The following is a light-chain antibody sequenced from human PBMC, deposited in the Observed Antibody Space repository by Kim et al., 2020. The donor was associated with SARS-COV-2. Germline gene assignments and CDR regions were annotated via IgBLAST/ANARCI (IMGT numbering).Light chain of an antibody. CDR1: QGIRND. CDR3: LQHYKYPYT. V-gene: IGKV1-6*01. CDR2: GAS. J-gene: IGKJ2*01. Sequence: SASVGGTVNVTWRTSQGIRNDLAWFQQKAGKAPQLLIYGASSLHTGVPSRFSGSGSGTDFTLTISSLQPEDFATYYCLQHYKYPYTFGQGTKLEI.